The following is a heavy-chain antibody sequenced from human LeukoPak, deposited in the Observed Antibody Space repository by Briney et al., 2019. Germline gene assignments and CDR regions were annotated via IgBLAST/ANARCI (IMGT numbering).Heavy chain of an antibody. V-gene: IGHV3-23*01. Sequence: GGSLRLSCAASGFSFSNYAMSWVRQAPARGPEWVSSIGGGGETFYADSVKGRFTLSRDDSRNTVYLQLNNLRVEDTAIHYCAKANWVSNADAVWWGQGTQVTVSS. CDR1: GFSFSNYA. CDR3: AKANWVSNADAVW. D-gene: IGHD1-1*01. CDR2: IGGGGET. J-gene: IGHJ4*02.